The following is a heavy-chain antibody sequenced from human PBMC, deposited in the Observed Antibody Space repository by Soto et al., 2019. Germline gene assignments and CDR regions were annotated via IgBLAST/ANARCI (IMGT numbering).Heavy chain of an antibody. Sequence: PSETLSLTCAVYGGSFSGYYWSWIRQPPGKGLEWIGEINHSGSTNYNPSLKSRVTISVDTSKNQFSLKLSSVTAADTAVYYCAQGVPHYDFWSGYVREGWGRAGNELYYYYMDVWGKGTTVTVSS. D-gene: IGHD3-3*01. CDR2: INHSGST. CDR3: AQGVPHYDFWSGYVREGWGRAGNELYYYYMDV. V-gene: IGHV4-34*01. J-gene: IGHJ6*03. CDR1: GGSFSGYY.